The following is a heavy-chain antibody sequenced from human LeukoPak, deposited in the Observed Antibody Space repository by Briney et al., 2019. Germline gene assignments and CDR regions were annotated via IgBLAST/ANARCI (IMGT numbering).Heavy chain of an antibody. D-gene: IGHD2-2*01. J-gene: IGHJ6*02. CDR3: ARGYCSSTSCYRDYYGMDV. CDR2: IGTAGDT. Sequence: PGGSLRLSCAASGFTFSSYGMHWVRQATGKGLEWVSAIGTAGDTYYPGSVKGRFTISRENAKNSLYLQMNSLRAGDTAVYYCARGYCSSTSCYRDYYGMDVWGQGTTVTVSS. V-gene: IGHV3-13*04. CDR1: GFTFSSYG.